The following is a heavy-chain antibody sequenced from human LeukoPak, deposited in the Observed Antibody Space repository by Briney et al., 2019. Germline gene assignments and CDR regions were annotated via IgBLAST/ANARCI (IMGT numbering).Heavy chain of an antibody. Sequence: PSETLSLTCAVYGGSFSGYYWSWIRQPPGKGLEWIGEINHSGSTNYNPSLKSRVTMSVDTSKNQLSLKLSSVTAADTAVYYCARRPAYYFDYWGQGTLVTVSS. CDR2: INHSGST. D-gene: IGHD6-6*01. CDR3: ARRPAYYFDY. J-gene: IGHJ4*02. V-gene: IGHV4-34*01. CDR1: GGSFSGYY.